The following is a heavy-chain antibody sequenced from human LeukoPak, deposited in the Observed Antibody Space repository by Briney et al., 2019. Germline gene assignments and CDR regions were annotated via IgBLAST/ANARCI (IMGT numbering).Heavy chain of an antibody. Sequence: ASVKVSCKASGYTFTSYVISWVRQAPGQGLEWMGWISAYNGNTNYAQKLQGRVTMTTDTSTSTAYMELRSLRSDDTAVYYCARVDYDYVWGSHRPVDYWGQGTLVTVSS. CDR2: ISAYNGNT. V-gene: IGHV1-18*01. D-gene: IGHD3-16*01. J-gene: IGHJ4*02. CDR3: ARVDYDYVWGSHRPVDY. CDR1: GYTFTSYV.